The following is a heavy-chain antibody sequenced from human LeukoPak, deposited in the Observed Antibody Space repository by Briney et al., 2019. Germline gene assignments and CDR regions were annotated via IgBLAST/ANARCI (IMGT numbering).Heavy chain of an antibody. CDR3: ARDCTNGVCYGFDP. V-gene: IGHV1-2*02. CDR1: GYTLTGYY. CDR2: INPNSGGT. J-gene: IGHJ5*02. D-gene: IGHD2-8*01. Sequence: ASVKVSCKASGYTLTGYYMHWVRQASGQGLEWMGWINPNSGGTNYAQKFQGRVTMTRDTSISTAYMELSRLRSDDTAVYYCARDCTNGVCYGFDPWGQGTLVTVSS.